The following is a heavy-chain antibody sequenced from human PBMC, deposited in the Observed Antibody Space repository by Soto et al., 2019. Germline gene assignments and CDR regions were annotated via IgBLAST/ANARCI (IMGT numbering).Heavy chain of an antibody. CDR1: GYSFTSYW. J-gene: IGHJ1*01. V-gene: IGHV5-51*01. CDR2: IYPGDSDT. CDR3: GKYGGRARGNNSDGMVF. Sequence: GEALKISCKGSGYSFTSYWIGWVRQMPGKGLEWMGIIYPGDSDTRYSPSFQGQVTISADKSISTAYLQWSSLKASDTAMYYCGKYGGRARGNNSDGMVFGGQGTLVTVSS. D-gene: IGHD2-8*01.